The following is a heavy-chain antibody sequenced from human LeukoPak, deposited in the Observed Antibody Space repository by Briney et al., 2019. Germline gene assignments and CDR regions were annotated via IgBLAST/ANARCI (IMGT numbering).Heavy chain of an antibody. CDR3: ARTPRVGATREIDY. CDR2: IIPIFGSA. V-gene: IGHV1-69*13. D-gene: IGHD1-26*01. Sequence: SVKVSCKASGGTFSSYAISWVRQAPGQGLEWMGGIIPIFGSANYAQKFQGRVTITADESTSTAYMELSSLRSEDTAVYYCARTPRVGATREIDYWGQGTLVTVSS. CDR1: GGTFSSYA. J-gene: IGHJ4*02.